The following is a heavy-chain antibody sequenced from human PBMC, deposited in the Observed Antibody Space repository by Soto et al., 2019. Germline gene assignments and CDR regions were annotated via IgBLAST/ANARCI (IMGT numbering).Heavy chain of an antibody. CDR2: IIPIFGTA. J-gene: IGHJ4*02. D-gene: IGHD3-22*01. CDR1: GGTFSSYA. V-gene: IGHV1-69*13. CDR3: AIFVLITMIVVVTPLYYFDY. Sequence: SVKVSCKASGGTFSSYAISWVRQAPGQGLEWMGGIIPIFGTANYAQKFQGRVTITADESTSTAYMELSSLRSEDTAVYYCAIFVLITMIVVVTPLYYFDYWGQGTLVTVSS.